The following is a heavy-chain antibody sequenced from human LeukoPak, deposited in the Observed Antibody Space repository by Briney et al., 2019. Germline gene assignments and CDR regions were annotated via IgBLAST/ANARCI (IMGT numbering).Heavy chain of an antibody. CDR3: AAIEIYCSGGSCQTFAFDI. D-gene: IGHD2-15*01. Sequence: VASVKVSCKVSGYTLTELSMHWVRQAPGKGREWMGGFDPEDGETIYAQKFQGRVTMTEDTSTDTAYMELSSLRSEDTAVYYCAAIEIYCSGGSCQTFAFDIWGQGTMVTVSS. V-gene: IGHV1-24*01. CDR1: GYTLTELS. CDR2: FDPEDGET. J-gene: IGHJ3*02.